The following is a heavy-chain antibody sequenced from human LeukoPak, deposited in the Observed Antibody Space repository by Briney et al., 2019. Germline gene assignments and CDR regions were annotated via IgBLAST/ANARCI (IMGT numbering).Heavy chain of an antibody. V-gene: IGHV4-39*02. D-gene: IGHD1-14*01. Sequence: SETLSLTCTVSGGSISSSSYYWGWIRQPPGKGLEWIGSIYYSGSTYYNPSLKSRVTISVDTSKNQFSLKLSSVTAADTAVYYCARDPFGNGYNRFDYWGQGTLVTVSS. CDR2: IYYSGST. CDR3: ARDPFGNGYNRFDY. CDR1: GGSISSSSYY. J-gene: IGHJ4*02.